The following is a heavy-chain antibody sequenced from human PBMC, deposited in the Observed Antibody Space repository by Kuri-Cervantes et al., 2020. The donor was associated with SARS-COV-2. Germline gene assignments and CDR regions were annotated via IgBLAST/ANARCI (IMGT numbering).Heavy chain of an antibody. Sequence: GESLKISCAASGLTFSSYSMNWVRQAPGKGLEWVSYISSSSSTIYYADSVKGRFTISRDNAKNSLYLQMNSLRAEDTAVYYCATEAHILTGYYYYYGMDVWGQGTTVTVSS. V-gene: IGHV3-48*01. CDR2: ISSSSSTI. D-gene: IGHD3-9*01. J-gene: IGHJ6*02. CDR1: GLTFSSYS. CDR3: ATEAHILTGYYYYYGMDV.